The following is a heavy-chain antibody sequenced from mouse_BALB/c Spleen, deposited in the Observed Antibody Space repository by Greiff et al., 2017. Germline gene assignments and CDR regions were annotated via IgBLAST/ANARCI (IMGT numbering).Heavy chain of an antibody. CDR2: ISYDGIN. J-gene: IGHJ3*01. D-gene: IGHD1-1*01. CDR3: ARDGGSSYVGFAY. CDR1: GYSITSGYY. Sequence: EVQLQESGPGLVKPSQSLSLTCSVTGYSITSGYYWYWIRQFPGNKLEWLGYISYDGINNYNPSLKNRITITRDTSKTQFFLKLNSVTTEDTATYDCARDGGSSYVGFAYWGQGTLVTVSA. V-gene: IGHV3-6*02.